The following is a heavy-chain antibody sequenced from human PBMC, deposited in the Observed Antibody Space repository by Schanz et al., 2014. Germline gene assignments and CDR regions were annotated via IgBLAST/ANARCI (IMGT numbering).Heavy chain of an antibody. CDR2: MIGSGSSV. V-gene: IGHV3-23*01. J-gene: IGHJ3*01. Sequence: EVQLLESGGGLVQPGGSLRLSCAASGFTFSIYGMSWVRQAPGKGLEWVSRMIGSGSSVFYADSVKGRFTISRDNLKNSYFRQLTSVRAGEPSVYFCARDYERAFSSPRHDAFDVWGRGTVVTVSS. D-gene: IGHD3-16*01. CDR1: GFTFSIYG. CDR3: ARDYERAFSSPRHDAFDV.